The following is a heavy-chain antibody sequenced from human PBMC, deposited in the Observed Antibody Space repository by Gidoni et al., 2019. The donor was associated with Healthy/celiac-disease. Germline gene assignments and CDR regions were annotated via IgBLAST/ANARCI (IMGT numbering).Heavy chain of an antibody. CDR1: GGTFSRYA. V-gene: IGHV1-69*01. Sequence: QVQLAQSGAAVNKPGSSVMLTCKAYGGTFSRYAIGWVRQAPGQGHEWMGGLIPIFGTANYAQKFLGRVTITADESTSTAYMELSSLRCEDTAVYYCARDPRDYWGQGTLVTVSS. J-gene: IGHJ4*02. CDR2: LIPIFGTA. CDR3: ARDPRDY.